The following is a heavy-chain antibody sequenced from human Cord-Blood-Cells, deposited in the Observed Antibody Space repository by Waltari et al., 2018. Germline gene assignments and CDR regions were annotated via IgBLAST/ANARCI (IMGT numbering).Heavy chain of an antibody. J-gene: IGHJ4*02. CDR1: GGSFSGYY. Sequence: QVQLQQWGAGLLKPSETLSLTCAVYGGSFSGYYWSWIRQPPGKGLEWIGEINHSGSTNYNPSLKRRVTISVDTAKNQFSLKLSSVTAADTAVYYCARGRNWGGSSSYFDYWGQGTLVTVSS. V-gene: IGHV4-34*01. D-gene: IGHD6-6*01. CDR3: ARGRNWGGSSSYFDY. CDR2: INHSGST.